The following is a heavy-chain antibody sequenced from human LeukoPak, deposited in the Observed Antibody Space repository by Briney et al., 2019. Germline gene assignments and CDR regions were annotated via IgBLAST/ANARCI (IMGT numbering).Heavy chain of an antibody. Sequence: SETLSLTCTVSGGSISSYYWSWIRQPAGKGLEWIGRIYTSGSTNYNPSLKSRVTISVDTSKNQFSLNLTSVTAADTAVYYCARLVVITTFDWFDPWGQGTLVTVSS. CDR2: IYTSGST. J-gene: IGHJ5*02. CDR3: ARLVVITTFDWFDP. D-gene: IGHD3-22*01. V-gene: IGHV4-4*07. CDR1: GGSISSYY.